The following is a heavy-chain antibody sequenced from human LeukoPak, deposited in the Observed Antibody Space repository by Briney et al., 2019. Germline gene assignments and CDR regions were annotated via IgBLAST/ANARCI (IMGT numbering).Heavy chain of an antibody. D-gene: IGHD6-19*01. CDR1: GGSISSGSYY. Sequence: SETLSLTCTVSGGSISSGSYYWSWIRQPAGKGLEWIGSIYHSGSTYYNPSLKSRVTISVDTSKNQFSLKLSSVTAADTAVYYCARHLLYSSGWYGYYFDYWGQGTLVTVSS. V-gene: IGHV4-39*01. J-gene: IGHJ4*02. CDR2: IYHSGST. CDR3: ARHLLYSSGWYGYYFDY.